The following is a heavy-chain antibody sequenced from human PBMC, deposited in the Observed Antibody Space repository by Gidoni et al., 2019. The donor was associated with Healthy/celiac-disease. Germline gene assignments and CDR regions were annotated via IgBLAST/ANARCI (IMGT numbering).Heavy chain of an antibody. Sequence: QVQLVESGGGVVQPGRSLRLSCAASGFTFSSYGMHWVRQAPGKGLEWVAVRWYDGSNKYYADSVKGRFTISRDNSKNTLYLLMNSLRAEDTAVYYCARDHKGRWRGGYYYYMDVWGKGTTVTVSS. CDR1: GFTFSSYG. D-gene: IGHD3-3*01. CDR3: ARDHKGRWRGGYYYYMDV. J-gene: IGHJ6*03. V-gene: IGHV3-33*01. CDR2: RWYDGSNK.